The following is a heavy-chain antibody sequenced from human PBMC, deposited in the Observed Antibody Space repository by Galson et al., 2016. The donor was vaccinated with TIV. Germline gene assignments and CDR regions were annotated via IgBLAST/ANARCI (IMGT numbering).Heavy chain of an antibody. CDR3: AKSGKSGDYSWDALDV. CDR2: ISLSGSHT. J-gene: IGHJ3*01. CDR1: GFAFNFYV. D-gene: IGHD1-26*01. Sequence: SLRLSCAASGFAFNFYVMTWVRQGPGKGLEWVSTISLSGSHTYFADSVKGRFTISRDNFKNTMYLHMDSLRAEDTADYYCAKSGKSGDYSWDALDVWGQGTTVTVSS. V-gene: IGHV3-23*01.